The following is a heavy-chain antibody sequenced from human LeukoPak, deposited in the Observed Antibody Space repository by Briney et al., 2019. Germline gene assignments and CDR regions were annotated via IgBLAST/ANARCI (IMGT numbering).Heavy chain of an antibody. V-gene: IGHV3-9*01. D-gene: IGHD3-9*01. CDR2: ISWNSGSI. Sequence: PGGSLRLSCAASGFTFDDYAMHWVRQAPGKGLEWVSGISWNSGSIGYADSVKGRFTISRDNAKNSLYLQMNSLRAEDTALYYCAKDTLYDMGAFDIWGQGTMVTVSS. CDR1: GFTFDDYA. J-gene: IGHJ3*02. CDR3: AKDTLYDMGAFDI.